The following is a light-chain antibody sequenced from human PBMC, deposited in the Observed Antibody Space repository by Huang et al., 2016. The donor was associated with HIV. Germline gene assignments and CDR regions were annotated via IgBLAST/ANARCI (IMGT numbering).Light chain of an antibody. Sequence: IQMTQSPSFLSASVGDRVTITCRSNQTIRAFLNWYRQKQGTSPNLLIYSASTLQTGGATRFNGGGSGTDFTLTITNVQYEDFATYYCQQSYGLPYTFGPGTKLEIK. CDR2: SAS. V-gene: IGKV1-39*01. CDR3: QQSYGLPYT. J-gene: IGKJ2*01. CDR1: QTIRAF.